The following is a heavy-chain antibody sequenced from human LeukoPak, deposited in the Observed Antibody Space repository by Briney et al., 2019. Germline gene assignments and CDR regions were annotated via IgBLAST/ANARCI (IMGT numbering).Heavy chain of an antibody. J-gene: IGHJ4*02. D-gene: IGHD6-19*01. Sequence: GGSLRLSCAASGFTFSSYAMSWVRQAPGKGLEWVSAISGSGGSTYYADSVKGRFTISRDNSKNTLYLQMNSLRAEDTAVYYCAKEGPPGPVPNSSGWYAFDYWGQGTLVTVSS. CDR3: AKEGPPGPVPNSSGWYAFDY. CDR2: ISGSGGST. CDR1: GFTFSSYA. V-gene: IGHV3-23*01.